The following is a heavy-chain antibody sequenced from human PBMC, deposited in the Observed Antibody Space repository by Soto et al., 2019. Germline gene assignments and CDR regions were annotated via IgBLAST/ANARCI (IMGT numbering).Heavy chain of an antibody. Sequence: GGSLRLSCAASGFTFSNAWMSWVRQAPGKGLEWVGRIKSKTDGGTTDDAAPGKGSFTISKDESKKTLYLQMTNLTTEHTAVSYCTTDYSFVRDEPRFDCWGKGTLVT. V-gene: IGHV3-15*01. J-gene: IGHJ4*02. CDR2: IKSKTDGGTT. CDR1: GFTFSNAW. D-gene: IGHD3-16*01. CDR3: TTDYSFVRDEPRFDC.